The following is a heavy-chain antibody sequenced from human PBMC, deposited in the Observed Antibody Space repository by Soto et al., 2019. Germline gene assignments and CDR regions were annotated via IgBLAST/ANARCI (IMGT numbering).Heavy chain of an antibody. CDR1: GYNFHTYW. J-gene: IGHJ6*02. Sequence: PGESLKISCNGSGYNFHTYWIAWVRQMPGKGLEWMGFIYPHDSDTRYSPSFRGQVTISADKSINTAYLQWTSLKASDTAIYFCARPTDYHYGMQVWGQGTTVTV. D-gene: IGHD4-17*01. CDR2: IYPHDSDT. CDR3: ARPTDYHYGMQV. V-gene: IGHV5-51*01.